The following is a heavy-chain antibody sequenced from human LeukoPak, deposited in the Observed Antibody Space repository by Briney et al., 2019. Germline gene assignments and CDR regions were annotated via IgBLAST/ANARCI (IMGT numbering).Heavy chain of an antibody. J-gene: IGHJ3*02. CDR1: GYTFTSYY. CDR2: INPSGGST. V-gene: IGHV1-46*01. CDR3: ARSYGFGVDAFHI. Sequence: ASVKVSCKASGYTFTSYYMHWVRQAPGQGLEWMGIINPSGGSTSYAQKFQGRVTMTRDMSTSTVYMELSSLRSEDTAVYYCARSYGFGVDAFHIWGQGTMVTVSS. D-gene: IGHD5-18*01.